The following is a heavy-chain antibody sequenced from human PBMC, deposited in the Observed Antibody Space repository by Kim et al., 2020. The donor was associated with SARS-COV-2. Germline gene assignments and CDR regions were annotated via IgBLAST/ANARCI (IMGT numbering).Heavy chain of an antibody. CDR1: GGSISSGSYY. CDR3: ARDATNLITMVRGERNGMDV. CDR2: IYTSGST. V-gene: IGHV4-61*02. D-gene: IGHD3-10*01. Sequence: SETLSLTCTVSGGSISSGSYYWSWIRQPAGKGLEWIGRIYTSGSTNYNPSLKSRVTISVDTSKSQFFLTLSSVTAADTAVYYCARDATNLITMVRGERNGMDVWGQETTVTGSS. J-gene: IGHJ6*02.